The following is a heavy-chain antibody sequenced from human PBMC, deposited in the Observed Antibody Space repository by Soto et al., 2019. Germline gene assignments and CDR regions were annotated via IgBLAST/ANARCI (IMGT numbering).Heavy chain of an antibody. CDR1: GYPFTRSY. J-gene: IGHJ4*02. D-gene: IGHD6-19*01. CDR2: INPNSGGT. CDR3: ATSRASIAVAGETEYYFDY. V-gene: IGHV1-2*04. Sequence: ASVQFSCEASGYPFTRSYVHWLRQAPGKGLEWMGWINPNSGGTNYAQNLQGWVTMTRDTSISTAYMELSRLTSDDTAVYYCATSRASIAVAGETEYYFDYWGQGTLVNVSS.